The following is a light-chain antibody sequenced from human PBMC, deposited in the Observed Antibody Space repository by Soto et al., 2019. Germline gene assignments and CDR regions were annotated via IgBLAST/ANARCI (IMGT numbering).Light chain of an antibody. V-gene: IGLV2-14*01. CDR1: SSDVGDYNY. J-gene: IGLJ2*01. CDR2: EVS. Sequence: QSALTQPASVSGSPGQSITISCTGTSSDVGDYNYVSWYQQHPGKAPKLMIYEVSNRPSGISNRFSGSKSGNMASLTISGLQGEDEADYYCSSYTSGSTLVVFGGGTKLTVL. CDR3: SSYTSGSTLVV.